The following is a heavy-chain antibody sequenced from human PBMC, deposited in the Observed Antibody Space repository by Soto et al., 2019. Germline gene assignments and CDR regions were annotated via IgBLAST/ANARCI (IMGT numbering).Heavy chain of an antibody. CDR1: GFTFSSYG. V-gene: IGHV3-33*01. D-gene: IGHD7-27*01. Sequence: QVQLVESGGGVVQPGRSLRLSCAASGFTFSSYGMHWVRQAPGKGLEWVAVIWYDGSNKYYADSVKGQFTISRDNSKNTLYLQMNSLRAEDTAVYYCARDKPDGEKGGYYGMDVWGQGTTVTVSS. CDR2: IWYDGSNK. J-gene: IGHJ6*02. CDR3: ARDKPDGEKGGYYGMDV.